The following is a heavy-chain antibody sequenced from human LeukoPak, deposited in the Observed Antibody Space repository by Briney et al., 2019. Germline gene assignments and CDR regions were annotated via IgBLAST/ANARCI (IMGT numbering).Heavy chain of an antibody. CDR1: GGSFSGYY. Sequence: SETLSLTCAVYGGSFSGYYWSWIRQPPGKGLEWIGEINHSGSTNYNPSLKSRVTISVDTSKNQFSLKLSSVTAADTAVYYCARIQQLEYFDYWGQGTLVTVSS. CDR2: INHSGST. D-gene: IGHD6-13*01. CDR3: ARIQQLEYFDY. J-gene: IGHJ4*02. V-gene: IGHV4-34*01.